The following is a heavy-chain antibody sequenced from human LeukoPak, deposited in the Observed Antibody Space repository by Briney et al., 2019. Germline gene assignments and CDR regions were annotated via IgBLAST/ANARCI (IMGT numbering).Heavy chain of an antibody. J-gene: IGHJ5*02. CDR3: ARDEEEYSCSSGGVGCFDP. Sequence: SESLSLTCTVSGYSISSGYYWGWIRQPPGKGLEWIGSIYHSGSTYYNPSLKSRVTISVDTSKNQFSLKLSSVTAADTAVYYCARDEEEYSCSSGGVGCFDPWGQGTLVTVSS. V-gene: IGHV4-38-2*02. CDR1: GYSISSGYY. D-gene: IGHD6-6*01. CDR2: IYHSGST.